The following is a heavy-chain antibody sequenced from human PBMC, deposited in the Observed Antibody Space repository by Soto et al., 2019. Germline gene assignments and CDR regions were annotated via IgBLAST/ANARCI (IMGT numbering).Heavy chain of an antibody. CDR1: GFTFSTYA. J-gene: IGHJ4*02. CDR2: ISGSGGST. D-gene: IGHD3-3*01. V-gene: IGHV3-23*01. CDR3: ARGTVFGVVNFDY. Sequence: EVQLLESGGGLVQPGGSLRLSCAASGFTFSTYAMSWVRQAPGKGLEWVAGISGSGGSTYYADSVKGRFTISGDNSRNTLYLEMNSLRAEDTAVYYCARGTVFGVVNFDYWGQGTRVTVSS.